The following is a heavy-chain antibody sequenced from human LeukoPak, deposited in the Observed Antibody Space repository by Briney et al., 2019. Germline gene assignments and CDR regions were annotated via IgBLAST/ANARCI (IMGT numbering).Heavy chain of an antibody. CDR1: GGSISSGC. D-gene: IGHD3-22*01. CDR2: IYFSGST. CDR3: ARSPSYYYDSSGNYLFDY. J-gene: IGHJ4*02. V-gene: IGHV4-59*01. Sequence: SETLSLTCPVSGGSISSGCWSWIRLPPGKGMGCMGFIYFSGSTTYNPSLKSRVTISVDTSKNQFSLKLSSVTAADTAVYYCARSPSYYYDSSGNYLFDYWGQETLVTVSS.